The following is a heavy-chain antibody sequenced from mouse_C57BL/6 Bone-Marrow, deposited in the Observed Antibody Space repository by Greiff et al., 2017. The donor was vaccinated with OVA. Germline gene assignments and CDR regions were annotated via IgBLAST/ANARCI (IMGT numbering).Heavy chain of an antibody. CDR3: ARSYDGYSYYFDY. Sequence: VQLVESGPELVKPGASVKLSCKASGYAFSSSWMNWVKQRPGKGLEWIGRIYPGDGDTNYNGKFKGKATLTADKSSSTAYMQLSSLTSEDSAVYFCARSYDGYSYYFDYWGQGTTLTVSS. V-gene: IGHV1-82*01. D-gene: IGHD2-3*01. J-gene: IGHJ2*01. CDR2: IYPGDGDT. CDR1: GYAFSSSW.